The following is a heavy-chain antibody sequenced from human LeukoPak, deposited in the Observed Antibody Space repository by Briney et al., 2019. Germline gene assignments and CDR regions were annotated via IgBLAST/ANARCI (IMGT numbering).Heavy chain of an antibody. CDR3: ARSRTYYYDTNWFDP. V-gene: IGHV3-21*01. CDR2: ISSSRSYI. D-gene: IGHD3-22*01. J-gene: IGHJ5*02. CDR1: GFTFSSYS. Sequence: GGSLRLSCAASGFTFSSYSMNWVRQAPGKGLEWVSSISSSRSYIYYADSVKGRFTISRDNAKNSLYLQMSSLRVEDTAVYYCARSRTYYYDTNWFDPRGQGTLVTVSS.